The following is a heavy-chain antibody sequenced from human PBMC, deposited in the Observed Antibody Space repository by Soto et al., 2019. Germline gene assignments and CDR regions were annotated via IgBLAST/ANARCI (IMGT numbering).Heavy chain of an antibody. CDR2: TYYSGST. D-gene: IGHD3-22*01. Sequence: SETLSLTCTVSGGSISSGDYYWSWIRQPPGKGLEWIGYTYYSGSTYYNPSLKSRVTISVDTSKNQFSLKLSSVTAADTAVYYCARVGESYDSSASPYFPNWFDPWGQGTLVTVSS. CDR3: ARVGESYDSSASPYFPNWFDP. J-gene: IGHJ5*02. CDR1: GGSISSGDYY. V-gene: IGHV4-30-4*01.